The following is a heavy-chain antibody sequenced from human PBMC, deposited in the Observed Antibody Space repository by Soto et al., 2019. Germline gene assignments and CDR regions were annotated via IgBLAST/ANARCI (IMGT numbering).Heavy chain of an antibody. CDR2: ISSSSSYI. D-gene: IGHD3-10*01. CDR3: ARDSWVTMVRGAPNLFDY. J-gene: IGHJ4*02. V-gene: IGHV3-21*01. Sequence: GGSLRLSCAASGFTFSSYSMNWVRQAPGKGLEWVSSISSSSSYINYADSGKGRFTISRDNAKNSLYLQMNSLRAEATAVYYCARDSWVTMVRGAPNLFDYWGQGTLVTVSS. CDR1: GFTFSSYS.